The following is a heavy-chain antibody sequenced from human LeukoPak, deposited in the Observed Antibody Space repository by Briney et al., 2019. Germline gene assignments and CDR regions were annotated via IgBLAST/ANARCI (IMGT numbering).Heavy chain of an antibody. V-gene: IGHV3-23*01. J-gene: IGHJ4*02. D-gene: IGHD2-2*01. CDR3: ARDRSIVVVPAAFDY. Sequence: PGGSLRLSCAASGFTFSSYAMSWVRQAPRKGLEWVSAISGSGESTYYADSVKGRFTISRDNAKNSLYLQMNSLRDEDTAVYYCARDRSIVVVPAAFDYWGQGTLVTVSS. CDR1: GFTFSSYA. CDR2: ISGSGEST.